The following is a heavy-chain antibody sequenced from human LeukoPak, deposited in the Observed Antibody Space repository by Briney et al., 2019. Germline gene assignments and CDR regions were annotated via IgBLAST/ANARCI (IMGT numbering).Heavy chain of an antibody. CDR2: INTNTGNP. CDR1: GYTFSTYP. CDR3: ARTDLHFDY. V-gene: IGHV7-4-1*02. J-gene: IGHJ4*02. Sequence: ASVKVSCKASGYTFSTYPMNWVRQAPGQGLEWMGWINTNTGNPTYAQGFTGRFVFSLDTSVSTAYLQISSLKAEDTAVYYCARTDLHFDYWGQGTLVTVSS.